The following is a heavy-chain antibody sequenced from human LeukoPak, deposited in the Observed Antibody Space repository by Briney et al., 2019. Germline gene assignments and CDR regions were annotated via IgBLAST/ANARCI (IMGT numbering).Heavy chain of an antibody. D-gene: IGHD3-10*01. CDR3: ARGGLVRGSLNSLTGFDF. CDR2: IYYRSQWYN. CDR1: GDSVSRNTAG. Sequence: SQTLSLTCAISGDSVSRNTAGWNWIRQSPSRGLEWLGRIYYRSQWYNDDAVSVKGRISINPDTAKNQFSLHLNSVTPDDTALYYCARGGLVRGSLNSLTGFDFWGQGTMVTVSS. J-gene: IGHJ3*01. V-gene: IGHV6-1*01.